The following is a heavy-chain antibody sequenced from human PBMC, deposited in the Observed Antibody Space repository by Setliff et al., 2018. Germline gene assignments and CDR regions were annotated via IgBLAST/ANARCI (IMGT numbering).Heavy chain of an antibody. CDR1: GGSFSGYY. CDR3: ARGERRWLRFSLDY. CDR2: INHSGST. J-gene: IGHJ4*02. V-gene: IGHV4-34*01. D-gene: IGHD5-12*01. Sequence: LSLTCAVYGGSFSGYYWSWIRQPPGKGLEWIGEINHSGSTNYNPSLKSRVTISVDTSKNQFSLKLSSVTAADTAVYYCARGERRWLRFSLDYWGQGTLVTVFS.